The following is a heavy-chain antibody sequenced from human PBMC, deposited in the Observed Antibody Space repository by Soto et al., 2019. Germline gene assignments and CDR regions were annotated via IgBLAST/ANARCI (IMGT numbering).Heavy chain of an antibody. Sequence: QVQLQESGPGLVKPSQTLSLTCTVSGGSISSGGYYWSWIRQHPGKGLEWIGYIYYSGSTYYNPSLKSRVTISVDTSKNQFSLKLSSVTAADTAVYYCARDRDYSSSSAKYYYYYGMDVWGQGTTVTVSS. V-gene: IGHV4-31*03. J-gene: IGHJ6*02. CDR1: GGSISSGGYY. D-gene: IGHD6-6*01. CDR3: ARDRDYSSSSAKYYYYYGMDV. CDR2: IYYSGST.